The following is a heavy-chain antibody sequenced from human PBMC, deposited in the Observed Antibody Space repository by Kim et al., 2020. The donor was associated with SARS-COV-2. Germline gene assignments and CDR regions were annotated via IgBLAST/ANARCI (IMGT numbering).Heavy chain of an antibody. J-gene: IGHJ4*02. CDR3: ARAAGPSDYYFDY. V-gene: IGHV5-51*01. CDR2: IYPGDSDS. Sequence: GESLKISCKGSEYNFANYWIGWVRQMPGKGLDWMGMIYPGDSDSIYSPSFQGQVTISDDKSTTTAYLQCSSLKASDTAMYYCARAAGPSDYYFDYWGQGTLVTVSS. CDR1: EYNFANYW. D-gene: IGHD3-9*01.